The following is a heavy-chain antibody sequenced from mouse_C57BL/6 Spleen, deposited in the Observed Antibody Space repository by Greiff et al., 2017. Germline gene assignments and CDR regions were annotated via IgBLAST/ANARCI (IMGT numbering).Heavy chain of an antibody. Sequence: EVQLVESGGGFVQPGGSLSLSCAASGFTFTDYCMRWVRQPPGKALEWLGFIRNSANCYTTDYSASVKGRFTISRDNSQSIRYLQMKARRAEGRATDYYSRSRVVVSYAMDYWGQGTSVTVSS. CDR3: SRSRVVVSYAMDY. CDR2: IRNSANCYTT. CDR1: GFTFTDYC. J-gene: IGHJ4*01. D-gene: IGHD1-1*01. V-gene: IGHV7-3*01.